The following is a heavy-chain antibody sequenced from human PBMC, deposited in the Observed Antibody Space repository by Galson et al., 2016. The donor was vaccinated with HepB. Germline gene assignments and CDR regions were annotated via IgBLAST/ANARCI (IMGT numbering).Heavy chain of an antibody. D-gene: IGHD2-2*01. CDR2: ISAYNGNT. Sequence: SVKVSCKASGYTFTTYGISWVRQAPGQGLEWMGWISAYNGNTTYAQKLQGRATMTTDTSTSTAYMELMSLRSDATAVYYCARDPRKIRYQLLEIYYYYYAMDVWGQGTTVTVSS. CDR1: GYTFTTYG. J-gene: IGHJ6*02. CDR3: ARDPRKIRYQLLEIYYYYYAMDV. V-gene: IGHV1-18*01.